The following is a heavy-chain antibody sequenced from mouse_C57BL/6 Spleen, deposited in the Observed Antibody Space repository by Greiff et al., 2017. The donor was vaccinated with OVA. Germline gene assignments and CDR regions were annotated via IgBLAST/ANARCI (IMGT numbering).Heavy chain of an antibody. CDR1: GFTFSSYA. J-gene: IGHJ4*01. V-gene: IGHV5-9-1*02. CDR2: ISSGGDYI. D-gene: IGHD1-1*01. Sequence: EVQLVESGEGLVKPGGSLKLSCAASGFTFSSYAMSWVRQTPEKRLEWVAYISSGGDYIYYADTVKGRFTISRDNARNTLYLQMSSLKSEDTAMYYCTREGLRLYYYAMDYWGQGTSVTVSS. CDR3: TREGLRLYYYAMDY.